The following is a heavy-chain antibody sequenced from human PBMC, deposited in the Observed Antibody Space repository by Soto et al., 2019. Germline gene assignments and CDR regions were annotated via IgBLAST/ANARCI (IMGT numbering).Heavy chain of an antibody. CDR1: GFPFSTNS. CDR3: AREVLTASY. J-gene: IGHJ4*02. D-gene: IGHD2-8*01. V-gene: IGHV3-48*02. CDR2: IDSRSGTI. Sequence: GGSLRLSCAASGFPFSTNSMNWVRQAPGKGLEWISYIDSRSGTIYYADSVKGRFIISRDNARNSLYLQMNSLRDEDTAVYYCAREVLTASYWGQGTLVTVSS.